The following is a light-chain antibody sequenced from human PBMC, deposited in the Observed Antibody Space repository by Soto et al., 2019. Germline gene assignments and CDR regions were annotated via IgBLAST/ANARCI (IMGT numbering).Light chain of an antibody. V-gene: IGKV3-20*01. CDR3: QQYGSSGT. CDR2: SAS. J-gene: IGKJ1*01. Sequence: EVLFTQSPGTLSLSPGERVTLSCRASQSVASSYLAWYQQKPGGAPRLLFYSASSTATGIPDRFSGSGSGTDFTLTISRLEPEDFAVYYCQQYGSSGTFGQGTKVDIK. CDR1: QSVASSY.